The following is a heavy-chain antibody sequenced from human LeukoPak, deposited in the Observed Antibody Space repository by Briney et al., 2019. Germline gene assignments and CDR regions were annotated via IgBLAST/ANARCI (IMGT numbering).Heavy chain of an antibody. Sequence: ASVKVSCKASGGTFSSYAISWVRQAPGQGLEWMGWINPNSGGTNYAQKFQGRVTMTRDTSISTAYMELSRLRSDDTAVYYCARAPPHYGGLPFDYWGQGTLVTVSS. CDR1: GGTFSSYA. J-gene: IGHJ4*02. CDR2: INPNSGGT. V-gene: IGHV1-2*02. D-gene: IGHD4-23*01. CDR3: ARAPPHYGGLPFDY.